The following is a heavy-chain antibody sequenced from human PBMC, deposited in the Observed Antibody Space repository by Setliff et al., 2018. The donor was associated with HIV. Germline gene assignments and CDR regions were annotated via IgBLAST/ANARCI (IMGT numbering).Heavy chain of an antibody. D-gene: IGHD3-3*02. CDR2: ISAYNGDT. J-gene: IGHJ6*01. Sequence: ASVKVSCKASGYTFTSYGISWVRQAPGQGLEWMGWISAYNGDTKYAPKVQGRVTLTTDTSSSTIYMELRSLRSDDTAVYYCARDAWVEFLEWTFYGMDVWG. CDR1: GYTFTSYG. V-gene: IGHV1-18*01. CDR3: ARDAWVEFLEWTFYGMDV.